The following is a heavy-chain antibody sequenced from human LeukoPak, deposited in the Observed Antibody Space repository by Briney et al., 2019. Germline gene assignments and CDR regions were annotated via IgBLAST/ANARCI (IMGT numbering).Heavy chain of an antibody. CDR1: GFTFSSYW. Sequence: PGGSLRLSCAASGFTFSSYWMSWVRQAPGKGLEWVANIKQDGSEKYYVDSVKGRFTISRDNAKNSLYLQMNSLRVEDAAVYYCARGSYSSGWPYYFDYWGQGTLVTVSS. J-gene: IGHJ4*02. V-gene: IGHV3-7*01. CDR3: ARGSYSSGWPYYFDY. D-gene: IGHD6-19*01. CDR2: IKQDGSEK.